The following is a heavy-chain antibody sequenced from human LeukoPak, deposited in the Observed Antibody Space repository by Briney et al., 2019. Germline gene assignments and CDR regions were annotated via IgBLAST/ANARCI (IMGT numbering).Heavy chain of an antibody. Sequence: GGSLRLSCAASEFSVGSNYMTWVRQAPGKGLEWVSLIYSGGSTYYADSVKGRFTISRDNSKNTLYLQMNSLRAEDTAVYYCARDGYNQAFDIWGQGTMVTVSS. CDR3: ARDGYNQAFDI. CDR1: EFSVGSNY. D-gene: IGHD5-24*01. CDR2: IYSGGST. J-gene: IGHJ3*02. V-gene: IGHV3-66*01.